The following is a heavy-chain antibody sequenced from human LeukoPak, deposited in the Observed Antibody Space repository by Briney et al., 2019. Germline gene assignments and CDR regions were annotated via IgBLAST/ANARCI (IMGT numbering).Heavy chain of an antibody. Sequence: ASVKVSRKASGYTFTGYYMHWVRQAPGQGLGWMGWINPNSGGTNYAQKFQGRVTMTRDTSISTAYMELSRLRSDDTAVYYCARLITMVRGAYYFDYWGQGTLVTVSS. CDR1: GYTFTGYY. D-gene: IGHD3-10*01. J-gene: IGHJ4*02. V-gene: IGHV1-2*02. CDR3: ARLITMVRGAYYFDY. CDR2: INPNSGGT.